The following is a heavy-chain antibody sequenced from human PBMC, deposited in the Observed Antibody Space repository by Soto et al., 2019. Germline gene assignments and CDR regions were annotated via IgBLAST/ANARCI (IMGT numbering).Heavy chain of an antibody. Sequence: QVQLVQSGAEVKKPGASVKISCKASGYLFTTYAIHWGRQAPGQTPEWMGGINAGNGNTKFTEKFHRRVTITTDRPASTAYMELASLGSEAPAVSYCALAGRSQYLADFDPWGQSALLTFSS. CDR1: GYLFTTYA. J-gene: IGHJ5*02. V-gene: IGHV1-3*01. D-gene: IGHD1-26*01. CDR2: INAGNGNT. CDR3: ALAGRSQYLADFDP.